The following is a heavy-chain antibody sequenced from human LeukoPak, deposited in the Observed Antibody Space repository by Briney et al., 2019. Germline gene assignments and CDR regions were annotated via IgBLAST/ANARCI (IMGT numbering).Heavy chain of an antibody. D-gene: IGHD6-13*01. CDR3: ARVVYSSSWNIFDY. CDR2: IYTSGST. V-gene: IGHV4-4*07. J-gene: IGHJ4*02. Sequence: SETLSLTCTVSGASISSYCWNWIRQPAGKELEWIGRIYTSGSTNYNPSLESRVTMSVDPSKNQFSLKLNSVTAADTAVYYCARVVYSSSWNIFDYWGQGALVTVSS. CDR1: GASISSYC.